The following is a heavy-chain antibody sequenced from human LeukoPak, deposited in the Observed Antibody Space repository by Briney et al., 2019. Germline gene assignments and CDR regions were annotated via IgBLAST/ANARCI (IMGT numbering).Heavy chain of an antibody. V-gene: IGHV3-30-3*01. CDR1: GFTFSSYA. CDR3: ASRDEMETYYYDSSFDY. D-gene: IGHD3-22*01. J-gene: IGHJ4*02. Sequence: PGGSLRLSCAASGFTFSSYAMHWVRQAPGKGLEWVAVISYDGSNKYYVDSVKGRFTISRDNSKNTLYLQMNSLRAEDTAVYYCASRDEMETYYYDSSFDYWGQGTLVTVSS. CDR2: ISYDGSNK.